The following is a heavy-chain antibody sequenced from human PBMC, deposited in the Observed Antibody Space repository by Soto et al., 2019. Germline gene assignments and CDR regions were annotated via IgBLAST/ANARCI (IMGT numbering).Heavy chain of an antibody. CDR1: GGSISSSSYY. D-gene: IGHD6-19*01. CDR2: IYYSGST. CDR3: ARHNSSGWNKYYYYGMDV. V-gene: IGHV4-39*01. Sequence: SETLSLTCTVSGGSISSSSYYRGWIRQPPGKGLEWIGSIYYSGSTYYNPSLKSRVTISVDTSKNQFSLKLSSVTAADTAVYYCARHNSSGWNKYYYYGMDVWGQGATVTVSS. J-gene: IGHJ6*02.